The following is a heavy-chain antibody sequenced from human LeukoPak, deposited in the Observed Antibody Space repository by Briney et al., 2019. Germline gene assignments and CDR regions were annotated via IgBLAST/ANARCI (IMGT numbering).Heavy chain of an antibody. V-gene: IGHV3-9*03. CDR3: AKDRGVYGGNPIFDY. CDR2: ISWNSGNI. CDR1: GFTFDDYA. J-gene: IGHJ4*02. Sequence: PGRSLRLSCAASGFTFDDYAMYWVRQAPGKGLEWVSIISWNSGNIGYADSVKGRFTISRDNAKNSLYLQMNSLRAEDMALYYCAKDRGVYGGNPIFDYWGQGTLVTVSS. D-gene: IGHD4-23*01.